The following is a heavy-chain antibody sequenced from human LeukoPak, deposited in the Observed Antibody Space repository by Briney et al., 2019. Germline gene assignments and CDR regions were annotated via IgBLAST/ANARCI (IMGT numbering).Heavy chain of an antibody. Sequence: SGTLSLTCAVSGGSISSSNWWSWVRQPPGKGLEWIGEIHRSGGTNYNPPLKSRVTISVDTSKNQFSLKLSSVTAADTAVYYCARAYYDFWSGYQFDYWGQGTLVTVSS. V-gene: IGHV4-4*02. J-gene: IGHJ4*02. CDR2: IHRSGGT. CDR1: GGSISSSNW. D-gene: IGHD3-3*01. CDR3: ARAYYDFWSGYQFDY.